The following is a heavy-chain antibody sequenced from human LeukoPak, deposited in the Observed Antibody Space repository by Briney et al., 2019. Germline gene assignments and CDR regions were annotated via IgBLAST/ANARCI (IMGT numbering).Heavy chain of an antibody. D-gene: IGHD6-13*01. CDR3: AKDRAYISSWYGCSTP. V-gene: IGHV3-66*01. CDR1: GFTVSSNY. J-gene: IGHJ5*02. Sequence: GGSLRLSCAASGFTVSSNYMSWVRQAPGKGLGWVSVIYSCGSTYYADSVKGRFTISRDNSKNTLYLQMHSLRAEDTAVYYCAKDRAYISSWYGCSTPWGQGTLVTVYS. CDR2: IYSCGST.